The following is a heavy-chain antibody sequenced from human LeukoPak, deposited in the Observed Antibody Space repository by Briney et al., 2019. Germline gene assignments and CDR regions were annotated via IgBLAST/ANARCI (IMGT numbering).Heavy chain of an antibody. V-gene: IGHV3-7*04. CDR2: IKQDGSET. Sequence: GGSLRLSCAASGFTFSSYWMSWVRQAPGKGLEWVANIKQDGSETYYVDSVKGRFTISRDNAKNSLYLQMNSLRAEDTAVYYCARVRTNIVVVPADHWGQGTLVTVSS. D-gene: IGHD2-2*01. CDR3: ARVRTNIVVVPADH. J-gene: IGHJ5*02. CDR1: GFTFSSYW.